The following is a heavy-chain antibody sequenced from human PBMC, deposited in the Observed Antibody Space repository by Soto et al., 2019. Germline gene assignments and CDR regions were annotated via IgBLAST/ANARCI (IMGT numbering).Heavy chain of an antibody. V-gene: IGHV3-21*01. CDR3: ARAYLYYYDSSGYYGRFDP. Sequence: EVQLVESGGGLVKPGGSLRLSCAASGFTFSSYSMNWVRQAPGKWLEWVSSISSSSSYIYYADSVKGRFTISRDNAKNSLYLQMNRLRAEDTAVYYCARAYLYYYDSSGYYGRFDPWGQGTLVTVSS. CDR1: GFTFSSYS. D-gene: IGHD3-22*01. CDR2: ISSSSSYI. J-gene: IGHJ5*02.